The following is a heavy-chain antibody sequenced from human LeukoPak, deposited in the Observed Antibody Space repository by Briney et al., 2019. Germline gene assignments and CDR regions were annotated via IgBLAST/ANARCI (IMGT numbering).Heavy chain of an antibody. Sequence: SETLSLTCTVSGGSISSGDYYWSWIRQPPGKGLEWIGSIYYSGSTYYNPSLKSRVTISVDTSKNQFSLKLSSVTAADTAVYYCAGGPMIVVVITTYYFDYWGQGTLVTVSS. V-gene: IGHV4-39*07. J-gene: IGHJ4*02. CDR2: IYYSGST. CDR1: GGSISSGDYY. D-gene: IGHD3-22*01. CDR3: AGGPMIVVVITTYYFDY.